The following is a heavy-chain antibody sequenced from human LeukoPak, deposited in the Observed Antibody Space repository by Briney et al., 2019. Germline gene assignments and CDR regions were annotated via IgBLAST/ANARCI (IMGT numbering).Heavy chain of an antibody. D-gene: IGHD5-18*01. CDR2: INPTGGST. CDR3: ARVVDTAMGVDYYYYGMDV. J-gene: IGHJ6*02. Sequence: ASVKVSCKASGYTFPNYFMHWVRQAPGQGLEWMGIINPTGGSTTYAQKFQGRVTMTRDTSTSTVYMELSSLRSDDTAVYYCARVVDTAMGVDYYYYGMDVWGQGTTVTVSS. V-gene: IGHV1-46*01. CDR1: GYTFPNYF.